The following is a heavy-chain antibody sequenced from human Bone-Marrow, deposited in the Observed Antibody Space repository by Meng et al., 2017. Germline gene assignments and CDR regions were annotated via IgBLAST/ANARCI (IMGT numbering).Heavy chain of an antibody. CDR1: GGTFSSYA. Sequence: GQFGAEVKNPCSSVQVSRKALGGTFSSYAISWVRQAPGQRLEGMGGIIPIFGTANYAQKFQGRVTITADESTSTAYMELSSLRSEDTAVYYCARGVKGFGELLGWYFDLWGRGTLVTVSS. J-gene: IGHJ2*01. CDR2: IIPIFGTA. D-gene: IGHD3-10*01. CDR3: ARGVKGFGELLGWYFDL. V-gene: IGHV1-69*01.